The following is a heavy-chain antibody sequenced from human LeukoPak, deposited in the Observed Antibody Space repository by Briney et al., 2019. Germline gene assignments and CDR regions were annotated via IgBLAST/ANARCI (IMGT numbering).Heavy chain of an antibody. V-gene: IGHV1-2*06. D-gene: IGHD5-12*01. CDR1: GYTFTGYY. J-gene: IGHJ4*02. CDR3: ARGGTDY. Sequence: ASVTVSCKASGYTFTGYYIYWVRQAPGQRLEWMGQISPHSGGTNYAQKFQGRVTMTRDTSITTAYMELSNLRSDDTAVYYCARGGTDYWGQGTLVTVSS. CDR2: ISPHSGGT.